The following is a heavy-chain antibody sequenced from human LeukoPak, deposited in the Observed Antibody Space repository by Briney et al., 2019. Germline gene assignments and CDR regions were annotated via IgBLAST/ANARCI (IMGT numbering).Heavy chain of an antibody. J-gene: IGHJ6*03. CDR2: INHSGST. V-gene: IGHV4-34*01. Sequence: SETLSLTCAVYGGSFSGYYWSWIRQPPGKGLEWIGEINHSGSTNYNPPLKSRVTISVDTSKNQFSLKLRAVTAADTAVYYCARVYYDSSGYYHYYYYYYMDVWDRGTTVTVSS. CDR3: ARVYYDSSGYYHYYYYYYMDV. CDR1: GGSFSGYY. D-gene: IGHD3-22*01.